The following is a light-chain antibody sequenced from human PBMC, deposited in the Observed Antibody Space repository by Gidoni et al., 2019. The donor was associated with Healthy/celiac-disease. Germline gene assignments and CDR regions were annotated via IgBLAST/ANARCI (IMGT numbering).Light chain of an antibody. J-gene: IGKJ1*01. CDR1: QSVLYSSNHKNY. CDR3: QQYYSTPGT. V-gene: IGKV4-1*01. CDR2: WAS. Sequence: DIVMTTSSDSLAASLAERATINCKSSQSVLYSSNHKNYLAWYQQKPGQPPKLLIYWASTRESGVPDRFSGSGSGTDFTLTISSLQAEDVAVYYCQQYYSTPGTFGQXTKVEIK.